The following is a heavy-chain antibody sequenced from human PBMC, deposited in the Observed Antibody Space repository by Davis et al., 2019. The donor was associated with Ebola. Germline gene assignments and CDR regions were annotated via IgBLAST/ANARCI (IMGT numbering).Heavy chain of an antibody. CDR3: AREGKYRDESRTFDY. V-gene: IGHV3-30*04. J-gene: IGHJ4*02. Sequence: GESLKISCAASGFTFGGHIMHWVRQAPGKGLEWVAIISDDGSKKYNADSVKGRFTISRDNSKNTLFLEMNTLRPEDTAVYYCAREGKYRDESRTFDYWGQGTLVTVSS. CDR1: GFTFGGHI. CDR2: ISDDGSKK. D-gene: IGHD2-2*01.